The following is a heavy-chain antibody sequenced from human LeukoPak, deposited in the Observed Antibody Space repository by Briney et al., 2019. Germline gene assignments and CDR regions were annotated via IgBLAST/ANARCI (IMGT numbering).Heavy chain of an antibody. CDR3: AREGCSGGSCFFDY. V-gene: IGHV1-2*06. D-gene: IGHD2-15*01. Sequence: ASVKVSCKASGYTFTGYYMHWVRQAPGQGLEWMGRINPNSGGTNYAQKFQGRVTMTRDTSISTAYMELSRLRSDDTAVYYCAREGCSGGSCFFDYWGQGTLVTVSS. CDR1: GYTFTGYY. J-gene: IGHJ4*02. CDR2: INPNSGGT.